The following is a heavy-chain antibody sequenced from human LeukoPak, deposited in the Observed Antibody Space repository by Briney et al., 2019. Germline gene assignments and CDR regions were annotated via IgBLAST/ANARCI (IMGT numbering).Heavy chain of an antibody. Sequence: GGSLRLSCAASGFTFSSYAMHWVRQAPGKGLEWVAVISYDGSNKYYADSVKGRFTISRDNSKNTLYLQMNSLRAEDTAVYYCASLPYYYDSSGYYQPPFGYWGQGTLVTVSS. CDR2: ISYDGSNK. V-gene: IGHV3-30*04. J-gene: IGHJ4*02. D-gene: IGHD3-22*01. CDR1: GFTFSSYA. CDR3: ASLPYYYDSSGYYQPPFGY.